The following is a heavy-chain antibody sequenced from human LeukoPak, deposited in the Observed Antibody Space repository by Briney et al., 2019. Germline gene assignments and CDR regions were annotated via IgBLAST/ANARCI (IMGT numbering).Heavy chain of an antibody. V-gene: IGHV1-2*06. CDR3: ARGPGGASGNWFDP. CDR2: INPNSGGT. Sequence: GASVKVSCKASGYTFTGYYMHWVRQAPGKGLDWMGRINPNSGGTNYAQKFQGRVTMTRDTSISTAYMELSRLRSDDTAVYYCARGPGGASGNWFDPWGQGTLVTVSS. D-gene: IGHD3-16*01. CDR1: GYTFTGYY. J-gene: IGHJ5*02.